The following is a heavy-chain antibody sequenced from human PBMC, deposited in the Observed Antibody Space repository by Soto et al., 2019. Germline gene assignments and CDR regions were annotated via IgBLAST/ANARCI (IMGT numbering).Heavy chain of an antibody. V-gene: IGHV1-69*06. J-gene: IGHJ6*02. CDR2: IIPVFGTA. Sequence: QVQLVQSGAEVKKPGSSVKVSCKASGGTFSSSAISWVRQAPGQGLEWMGAIIPVFGTAHYAQKFQGRVTITADKPTSTAYMELSRLRSEDTAVYYCASERTASGKDVWGQGTTVTVAS. CDR3: ASERTASGKDV. CDR1: GGTFSSSA. D-gene: IGHD5-18*01.